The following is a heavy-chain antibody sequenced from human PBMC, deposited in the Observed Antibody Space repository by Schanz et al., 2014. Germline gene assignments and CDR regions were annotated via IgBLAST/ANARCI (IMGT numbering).Heavy chain of an antibody. D-gene: IGHD2-2*01. CDR2: IIPVLAIA. V-gene: IGHV1-69*02. CDR1: GGTFSSYT. CDR3: ARGTMPGTFDI. Sequence: QVQLVQSGAEVKKPGSSVKVSCTASGGTFSSYTISWIRQAPGQGLEWMGRIIPVLAIADYAQKFQGRVTITADKSTSTASMELSSLRSEHTAVYYCARGTMPGTFDIWGQGTMVTVSS. J-gene: IGHJ3*02.